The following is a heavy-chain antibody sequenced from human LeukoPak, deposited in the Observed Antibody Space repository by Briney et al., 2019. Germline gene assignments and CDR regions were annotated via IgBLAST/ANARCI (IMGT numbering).Heavy chain of an antibody. CDR2: MNPNSGNT. CDR3: ARGGLAAWFDP. D-gene: IGHD6-19*01. CDR1: GYIYTSYD. J-gene: IGHJ5*02. V-gene: IGHV1-8*03. Sequence: ASVKVSCKASGYIYTSYDINWVRQATGQGLEWMGWMNPNSGNTGYAQKFQGRVTITRNTSISTAYMELSSLRSEDTAVYYCARGGLAAWFDPRGQGTLVTVSS.